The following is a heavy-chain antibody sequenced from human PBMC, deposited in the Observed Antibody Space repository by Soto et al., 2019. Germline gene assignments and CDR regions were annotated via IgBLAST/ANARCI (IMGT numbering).Heavy chain of an antibody. CDR2: ISWNSGNI. CDR1: GFTFDDYA. D-gene: IGHD6-19*01. J-gene: IGHJ3*02. V-gene: IGHV3-9*01. Sequence: EVQLVESGGGLVQPGRSLRLSCAASGFTFDDYAMHCVRQAPGKGLEWVSGISWNSGNICYADSVKGRFTISRDNAKNSLYLQMNSLRSEDTALYHCAKDKAEQWLGAFDIWGQGTMVTVSS. CDR3: AKDKAEQWLGAFDI.